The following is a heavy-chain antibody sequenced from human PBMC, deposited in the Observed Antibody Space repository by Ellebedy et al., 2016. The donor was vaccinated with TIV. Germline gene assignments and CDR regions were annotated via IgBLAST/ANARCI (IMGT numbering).Heavy chain of an antibody. CDR3: VGGSLQTAMVFLDNY. V-gene: IGHV3-30-3*01. J-gene: IGHJ4*02. D-gene: IGHD5-18*01. CDR2: ISYDGSNK. CDR1: GFTFSSYA. Sequence: GESLKISXAASGFTFSSYAMRWVRQAPGKGLEWVAVISYDGSNKYYADSVKGRFTISRDNSKNTLYLQMNSLRAEDTAVYYCVGGSLQTAMVFLDNYWGQGTLVTVSS.